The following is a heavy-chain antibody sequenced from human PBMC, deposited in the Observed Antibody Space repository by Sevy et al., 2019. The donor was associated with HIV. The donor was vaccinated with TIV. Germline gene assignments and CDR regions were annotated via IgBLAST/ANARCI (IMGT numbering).Heavy chain of an antibody. J-gene: IGHJ4*02. CDR2: ISGSGGSS. D-gene: IGHD3-22*01. CDR1: EFRLSNYA. Sequence: GGSLRLSCVASEFRLSNYAMNWVRQAPGKGLEWVSGISGSGGSSYYADSVKGRFTISRDNSKNTLYLQMNSLRAEDTAMYYCAKDLYYDNSLFDYGGQGILVTVSS. V-gene: IGHV3-23*01. CDR3: AKDLYYDNSLFDY.